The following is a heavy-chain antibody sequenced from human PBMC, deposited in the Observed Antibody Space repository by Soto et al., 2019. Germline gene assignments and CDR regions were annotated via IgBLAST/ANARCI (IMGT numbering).Heavy chain of an antibody. CDR2: IYYSGST. D-gene: IGHD5-12*01. Sequence: LSLTCTDCDGSVCSYNWIWVRQGPGKVVEWIGDIYYSGSTIYNPSLKSRVTISVDTSKNQFSLKLSAVTGAHTAEYYGARDQGRDIEGRGYYGMDVWGQGTTVTVSS. J-gene: IGHJ6*02. CDR3: ARDQGRDIEGRGYYGMDV. CDR1: DGSVCSYN. V-gene: IGHV4-59*02.